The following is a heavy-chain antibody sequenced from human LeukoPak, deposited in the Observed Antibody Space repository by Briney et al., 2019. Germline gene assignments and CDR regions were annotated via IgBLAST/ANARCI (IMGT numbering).Heavy chain of an antibody. Sequence: VKVSCKASGYTFTGYYMHWVRQAPGQGLEWMGWINPNSGGTNYAQKFQGRVTMTRDTSISTAYMELSRPRSDDTAVYYCARDLVKVVPAANVRGGWFDPWGQGTLVTVSS. J-gene: IGHJ5*02. V-gene: IGHV1-2*02. CDR1: GYTFTGYY. D-gene: IGHD2-2*01. CDR2: INPNSGGT. CDR3: ARDLVKVVPAANVRGGWFDP.